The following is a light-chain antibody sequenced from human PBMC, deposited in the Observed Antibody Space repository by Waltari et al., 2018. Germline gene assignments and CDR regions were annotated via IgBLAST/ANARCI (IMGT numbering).Light chain of an antibody. V-gene: IGKV1-12*01. J-gene: IGKJ1*01. Sequence: DIQMTQSPSSVSASVGDRVTLTCRASQGISSRLAWYQQKPGKAPKLLIYDASSLHSGVPSRFSGSGSGTDFTLTLHSLQPEDFATYYCQQVNSFPRTFGQGTKVEVK. CDR2: DAS. CDR1: QGISSR. CDR3: QQVNSFPRT.